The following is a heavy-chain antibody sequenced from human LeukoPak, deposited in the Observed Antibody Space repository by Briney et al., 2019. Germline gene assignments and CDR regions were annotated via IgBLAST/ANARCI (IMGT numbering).Heavy chain of an antibody. Sequence: TGGSLRLSCAASGFTFDDYAMHWVRQAPGKGLEWVSGISWNSGSIGYADSVKGRFTISRDNAKNSLYLQMNGLRAEDTALYYCAKVSYGDYVDWGQGTLVTVSS. V-gene: IGHV3-9*01. CDR1: GFTFDDYA. J-gene: IGHJ4*02. CDR3: AKVSYGDYVD. D-gene: IGHD4-17*01. CDR2: ISWNSGSI.